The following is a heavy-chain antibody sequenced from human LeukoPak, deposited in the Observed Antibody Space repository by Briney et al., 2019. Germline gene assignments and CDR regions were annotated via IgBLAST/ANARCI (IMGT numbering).Heavy chain of an antibody. CDR3: ASGGYSYGVDY. CDR2: IYYSGST. J-gene: IGHJ4*02. CDR1: GGSISSYY. Sequence: SETLSLTCTVSGGSISSYYWSWIRQPPGKGLEWIGYIYYSGSTNYNPSLKSRVTISVDTSKNQFSLKLSSVTAADTAVYYCASGGYSYGVDYWGQGTLVTVSS. V-gene: IGHV4-59*01. D-gene: IGHD5-18*01.